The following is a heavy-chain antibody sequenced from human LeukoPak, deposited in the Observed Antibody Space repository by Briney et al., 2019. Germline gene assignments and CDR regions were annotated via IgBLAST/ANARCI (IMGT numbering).Heavy chain of an antibody. D-gene: IGHD3-10*01. V-gene: IGHV3-23*01. J-gene: IGHJ4*02. CDR2: ISESGDVT. CDR1: GFTFSSQA. CDR3: AKDPEF. Sequence: GGSLRLSCVVSGFTFSSQAMSWVRQAPGKGLEWISGISESGDVTFHVDSVKGRFTISRDNSRNTLFLQMDSLRVEDTAVYYCAKDPEFWGQGTLVTVSS.